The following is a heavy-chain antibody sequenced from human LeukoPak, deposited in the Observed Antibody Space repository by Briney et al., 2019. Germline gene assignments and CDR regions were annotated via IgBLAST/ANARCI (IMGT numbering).Heavy chain of an antibody. V-gene: IGHV4-39*01. CDR2: IYHSGSM. D-gene: IGHD5-24*01. J-gene: IGHJ4*02. CDR3: ARHATSSTSGPPYDY. Sequence: PSETLSLTCTVSGGSINSSDYYWGWIRQPPGKGLEWIGSIYHSGSMYASLKSRVTISEDTSKNQFSLKMSSVTAADTAVYYCARHATSSTSGPPYDYWGQGTLVTVSS. CDR1: GGSINSSDYY.